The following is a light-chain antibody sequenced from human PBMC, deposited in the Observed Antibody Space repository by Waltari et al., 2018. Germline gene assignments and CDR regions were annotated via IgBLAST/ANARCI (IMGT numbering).Light chain of an antibody. J-gene: IGKJ1*01. CDR2: GAS. Sequence: EILLTQSPVTLSLSPGERATLSCRASQSLASAYLAWYQQTPGQAPRLLIYGASSRATGVPDRFTGAGSEPDFTLTISRLEPEDFAVYYCQQYGGSTWTFGQGTKVEIK. CDR3: QQYGGSTWT. V-gene: IGKV3-20*01. CDR1: QSLASAY.